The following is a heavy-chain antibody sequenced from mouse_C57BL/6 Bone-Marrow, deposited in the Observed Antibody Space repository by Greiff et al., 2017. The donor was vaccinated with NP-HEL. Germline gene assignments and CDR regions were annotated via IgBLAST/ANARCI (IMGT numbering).Heavy chain of an antibody. V-gene: IGHV5-17*01. Sequence: EVKLVESGGGLVKPGGSLKLSCAASGFTFSDYGMHWVRQAPEKGLEWVAYISSGGSTIYYADTVKGRFTISRDNAKNSLFLQMTSLRSEDTSMYYCARLSSYYNDYWGQGTTLTVSS. CDR3: ARLSSYYNDY. J-gene: IGHJ2*01. CDR2: ISSGGSTI. CDR1: GFTFSDYG. D-gene: IGHD2-12*01.